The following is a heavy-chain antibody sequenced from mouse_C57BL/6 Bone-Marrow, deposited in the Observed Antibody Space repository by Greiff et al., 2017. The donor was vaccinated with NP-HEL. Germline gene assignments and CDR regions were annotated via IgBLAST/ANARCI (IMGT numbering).Heavy chain of an antibody. CDR1: GYSITSGYY. CDR3: ARDRSSYALRY. CDR2: ISYDGSN. Sequence: ESGPGLVKPSQSLSLTCSVTGYSITSGYYWNWIRQFPGNKLEWMGYISYDGSNNYNPSLKNRISITRDTSKNQFFLKLNSVTTEDTATYYCARDRSSYALRYWGQGTSVTVSS. J-gene: IGHJ4*01. D-gene: IGHD1-1*01. V-gene: IGHV3-6*01.